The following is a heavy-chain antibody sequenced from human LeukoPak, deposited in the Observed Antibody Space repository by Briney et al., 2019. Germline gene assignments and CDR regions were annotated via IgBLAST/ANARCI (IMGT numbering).Heavy chain of an antibody. Sequence: ASVKVSCKASGYTFTSYYMHWVRQAPGQGLEWMGIINPSGGSTSYAQKFQGRVTMTRDTSTSTVYMELSSLRSEDTAVYYCARRKRIAAAGQNWFDPWGQGTLVTVSS. D-gene: IGHD6-13*01. CDR1: GYTFTSYY. J-gene: IGHJ5*02. CDR2: INPSGGST. V-gene: IGHV1-46*01. CDR3: ARRKRIAAAGQNWFDP.